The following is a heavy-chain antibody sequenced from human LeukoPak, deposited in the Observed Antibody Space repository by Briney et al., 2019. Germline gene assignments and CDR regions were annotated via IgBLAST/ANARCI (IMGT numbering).Heavy chain of an antibody. Sequence: SETLSLTCTVSGDPINGYYWSWIRQPPGKGLEWIGCIYYTGSTNYNPSLKSRVTISVGTSKKHVSLKLTSVTTADTAVYYCSSSAYYKYYFDSWGQGTLVTVSS. J-gene: IGHJ4*02. CDR3: SSSAYYKYYFDS. D-gene: IGHD3-3*01. V-gene: IGHV4-59*01. CDR2: IYYTGST. CDR1: GDPINGYY.